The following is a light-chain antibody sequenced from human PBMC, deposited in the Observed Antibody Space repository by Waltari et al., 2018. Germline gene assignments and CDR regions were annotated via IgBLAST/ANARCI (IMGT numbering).Light chain of an antibody. Sequence: QSVLTQPPSASGTPGQRVTISCSGSSSNIGSNIVNWYQQFPGTAPKLLLFNNNQRPAGVPDRFSGSKSGTSASLAISGLQSEDEAHYYCAAWDDSLHGPVFGGGTKLTVL. CDR1: SSNIGSNI. CDR2: NNN. J-gene: IGLJ3*02. CDR3: AAWDDSLHGPV. V-gene: IGLV1-44*01.